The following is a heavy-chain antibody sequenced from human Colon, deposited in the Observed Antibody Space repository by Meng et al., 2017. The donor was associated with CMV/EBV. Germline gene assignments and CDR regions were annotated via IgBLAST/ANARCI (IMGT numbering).Heavy chain of an antibody. CDR1: AGSSRSGGYY. J-gene: IGHJ5*02. Sequence: AGSSRSGGYYWTWIRQPPGKGLEWIGYIYHSGSTYYNPSLKSRVIISVDTSKNQFSLKLSSVTAADTAVYCCARGHGSGTPGWFDPWGQGTLVTVSS. CDR3: ARGHGSGTPGWFDP. V-gene: IGHV4-30-4*01. D-gene: IGHD3-10*01. CDR2: IYHSGST.